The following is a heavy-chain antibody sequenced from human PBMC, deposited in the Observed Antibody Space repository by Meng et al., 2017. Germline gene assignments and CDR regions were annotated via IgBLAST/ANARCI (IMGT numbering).Heavy chain of an antibody. V-gene: IGHV5-51*01. Sequence: KVSCKGSGYSFTSYWIGWVRQMSGKGLEWMGIIYPGDSDTRYSPSFQGQVTISADKSISTAYLQWSSLKASDTAMYYCARRGEQGYHYYGMDVWGQGTTVTVSS. CDR2: IYPGDSDT. D-gene: IGHD4-17*01. CDR1: GYSFTSYW. CDR3: ARRGEQGYHYYGMDV. J-gene: IGHJ6*02.